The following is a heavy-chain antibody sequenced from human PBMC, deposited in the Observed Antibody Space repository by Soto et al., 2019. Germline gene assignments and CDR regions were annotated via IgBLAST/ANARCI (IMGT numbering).Heavy chain of an antibody. D-gene: IGHD3-10*01. J-gene: IGHJ6*02. CDR2: ISYDGSNK. V-gene: IGHV3-30*18. CDR3: AKGQITMVRGAPLYYYYGMDV. Sequence: SLSLSCAASGFTFSSYGMHWVRQAPGKGLEWGAVISYDGSNKYYADSVKGRFTISRDNSKNTLYLQMNSLRAEDTAVYYCAKGQITMVRGAPLYYYYGMDVWGQGTTVTVSS. CDR1: GFTFSSYG.